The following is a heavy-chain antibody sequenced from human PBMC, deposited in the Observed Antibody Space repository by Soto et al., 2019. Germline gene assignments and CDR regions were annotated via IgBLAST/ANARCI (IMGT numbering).Heavy chain of an antibody. Sequence: SQTLSLTCAISGDSVSSNSAAWNWIRQSPSRGLEWLGRTYYRSKWYNDYAVSVKSRITINPDTSKNQFSLQLNSVTPEDTAVYYCARTTYDFWSGYNNNWFDPWGQGTRVTVSA. D-gene: IGHD3-3*01. V-gene: IGHV6-1*01. CDR2: TYYRSKWYN. J-gene: IGHJ5*02. CDR3: ARTTYDFWSGYNNNWFDP. CDR1: GDSVSSNSAA.